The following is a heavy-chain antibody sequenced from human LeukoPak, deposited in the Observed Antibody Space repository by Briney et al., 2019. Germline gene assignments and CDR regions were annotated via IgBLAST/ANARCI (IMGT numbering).Heavy chain of an antibody. Sequence: PGGSLRLSRAASGFTFSNAWMSWVRQAPGKGLEWVGRIKSKPDGGTTDYAAPVKGRFTISRDDSKNMLYLQMSSLKSEDTAVYYCTTEENYWGQGALVTVSS. CDR2: IKSKPDGGTT. V-gene: IGHV3-15*01. CDR3: TTEENY. CDR1: GFTFSNAW. J-gene: IGHJ4*02. D-gene: IGHD5-24*01.